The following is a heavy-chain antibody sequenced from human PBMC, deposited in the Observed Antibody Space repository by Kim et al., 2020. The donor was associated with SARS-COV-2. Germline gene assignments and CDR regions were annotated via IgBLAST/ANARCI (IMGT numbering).Heavy chain of an antibody. V-gene: IGHV4-34*01. Sequence: SETLSLTCAVYGGSFSGYYWSWIRQPPGKGLEWIGEINHSGSTNYNPSLKSRVTISVDTSKNQFSLKLSSVTAADTAVYYCARASQGITGTQVTYYYYGMDVWGQWTTVTVSS. J-gene: IGHJ6*02. CDR3: ARASQGITGTQVTYYYYGMDV. D-gene: IGHD1-20*01. CDR1: GGSFSGYY. CDR2: INHSGST.